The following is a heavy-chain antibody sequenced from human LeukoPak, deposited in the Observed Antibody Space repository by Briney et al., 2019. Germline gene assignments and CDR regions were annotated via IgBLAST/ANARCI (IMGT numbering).Heavy chain of an antibody. V-gene: IGHV4-61*01. CDR3: ARGTVLRFLEWLAYYYMDV. Sequence: SETLSLTCTVSGGSVSSGSYYWSWIRQPPGKGLEWIGYICYSGSTNYNPSLKSRVTISVDTSKNQFSLKLSSVTAADTAVYYCARGTVLRFLEWLAYYYMDVWGKGTTVTVSS. J-gene: IGHJ6*03. CDR2: ICYSGST. CDR1: GGSVSSGSYY. D-gene: IGHD3-3*01.